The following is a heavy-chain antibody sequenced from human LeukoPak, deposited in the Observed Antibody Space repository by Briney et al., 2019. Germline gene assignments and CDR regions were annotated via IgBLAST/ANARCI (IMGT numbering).Heavy chain of an antibody. Sequence: PSETLSLTCTVSGGSLSRYYWSWIRQPPGKGLEWIGYIYSNGSTNSNPSLKSRVTISIDTSRNQCSLSLTSVTAADTAVYYCARHESAVGALFYWGQGTLVTVSS. CDR2: IYSNGST. CDR3: ARHESAVGALFY. V-gene: IGHV4-59*08. J-gene: IGHJ4*02. CDR1: GGSLSRYY. D-gene: IGHD1-26*01.